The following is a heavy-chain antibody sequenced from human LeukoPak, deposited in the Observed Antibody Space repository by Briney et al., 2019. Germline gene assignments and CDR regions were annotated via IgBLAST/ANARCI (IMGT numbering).Heavy chain of an antibody. D-gene: IGHD7-27*01. J-gene: IGHJ4*02. CDR3: ARRELGILYYFDY. V-gene: IGHV5-51*01. Sequence: GESLKISCKGSGFSFTSYWIGWVRQMPGKGLEWMRIIYPSDSDTTYSPSFQGQVTISADKSISTAYLQWSSLKASDTAIYYCARRELGILYYFDYWGQGTLVTVSS. CDR2: IYPSDSDT. CDR1: GFSFTSYW.